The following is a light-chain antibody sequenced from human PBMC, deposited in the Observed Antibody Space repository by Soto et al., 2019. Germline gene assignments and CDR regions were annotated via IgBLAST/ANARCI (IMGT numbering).Light chain of an antibody. V-gene: IGKV3-15*01. J-gene: IGKJ4*01. CDR2: GAS. Sequence: EIVMTQSPATLSVSPGERATLSCRASRTINRKLAWYQQKPGQAPRLLISGASTRATSIPARFSGSGSGTEFTLTISSLQSEDCAVYYGQQYYDYPPLIFGGGTKVEIK. CDR1: RTINRK. CDR3: QQYYDYPPLI.